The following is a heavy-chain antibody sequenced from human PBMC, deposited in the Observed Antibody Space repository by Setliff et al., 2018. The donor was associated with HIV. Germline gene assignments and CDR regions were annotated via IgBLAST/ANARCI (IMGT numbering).Heavy chain of an antibody. CDR1: GFTFSSYA. D-gene: IGHD1-1*01. J-gene: IGHJ3*02. CDR2: ISYDGSNK. CDR3: ARDSIYNYDI. V-gene: IGHV3-30-3*01. Sequence: GGSLRLSCAASGFTFSSYAMHWVRQAPGKGLEWVAVISYDGSNKYYADSVKGRFTISRDNSKNTLYLQMNSLRAEDTAVYYCARDSIYNYDIWGQGTMVTVSS.